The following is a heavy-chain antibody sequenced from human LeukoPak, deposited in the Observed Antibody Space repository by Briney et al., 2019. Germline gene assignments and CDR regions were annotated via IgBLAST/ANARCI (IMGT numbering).Heavy chain of an antibody. CDR1: GYTFTGYY. V-gene: IGHV1-2*02. D-gene: IGHD6-19*01. J-gene: IGHJ4*02. CDR2: INPNSGGT. Sequence: ASVKVSCKASGYTFTGYYMHWVRQAPGRGLEWMGWINPNSGGTNYAQKFQGRVTMTRDTSISTAYMELSRLRSDDTAVHYCARGIAVAGMSDVSQNDYWGQGTLVTVSS. CDR3: ARGIAVAGMSDVSQNDY.